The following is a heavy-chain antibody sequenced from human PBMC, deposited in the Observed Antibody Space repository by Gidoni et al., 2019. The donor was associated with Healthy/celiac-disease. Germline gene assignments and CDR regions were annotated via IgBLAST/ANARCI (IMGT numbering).Heavy chain of an antibody. CDR1: GFTFSSYG. CDR2: IWYDGSNK. V-gene: IGHV3-33*01. Sequence: QVQLVESGGGVVQPGRSLRLACAASGFTFSSYGMHWVRQAPGKGLEWVAVIWYDGSNKYYADSVKGRFTISRDNSKNTLYLQMNSQRAEDTAVYYCAREMDYDSSGPLSGAFDIWGQGTMVTVSS. J-gene: IGHJ3*02. CDR3: AREMDYDSSGPLSGAFDI. D-gene: IGHD3-22*01.